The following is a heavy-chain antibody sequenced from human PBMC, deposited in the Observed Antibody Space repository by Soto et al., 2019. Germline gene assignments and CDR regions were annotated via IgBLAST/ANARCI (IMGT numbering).Heavy chain of an antibody. CDR2: ISYDGSNK. D-gene: IGHD3-22*01. V-gene: IGHV3-30-3*01. Sequence: GGSLRLSCAASGFTFSSYAMHWVRQAPGKGLEWVAVISYDGSNKYYADSVKGRFTISRDNSKSTLYLQMNSLRAEDTAVYYCAREGVSYYYDSSGYYSFDYWGQGTLVTVSS. CDR1: GFTFSSYA. J-gene: IGHJ4*02. CDR3: AREGVSYYYDSSGYYSFDY.